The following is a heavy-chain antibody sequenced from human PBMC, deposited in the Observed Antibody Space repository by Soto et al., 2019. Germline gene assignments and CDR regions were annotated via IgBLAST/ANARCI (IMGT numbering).Heavy chain of an antibody. CDR1: GGSISSGDYY. Sequence: SETLSLTCTVSGGSISSGDYYWSWIRQPPGKGLEWIGYIYYSGSTYYNPSLKSRVTISVDTSKNQFSLKLSSVTAADTAVYYCARFVRPEYYFDYWGQGTLVTVSS. V-gene: IGHV4-30-4*02. CDR2: IYYSGST. CDR3: ARFVRPEYYFDY. D-gene: IGHD1-1*01. J-gene: IGHJ4*02.